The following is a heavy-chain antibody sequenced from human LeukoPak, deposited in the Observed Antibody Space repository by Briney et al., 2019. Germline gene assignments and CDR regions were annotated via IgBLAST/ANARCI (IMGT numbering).Heavy chain of an antibody. CDR3: AHRRDSSGYQYRYWFAP. Sequence: SGPTLVNPTQTLTLTCTFSGFSLTTSGVGVGWIRQPPGKALEWLALINWDDQKVYSPSLQSRLSITKDTSRNQVVLTMTNVDPVDTATYYCAHRRDSSGYQYRYWFAPWGQGTLVTVSS. CDR2: INWDDQK. CDR1: GFSLTTSGVG. D-gene: IGHD3-22*01. J-gene: IGHJ5*02. V-gene: IGHV2-5*02.